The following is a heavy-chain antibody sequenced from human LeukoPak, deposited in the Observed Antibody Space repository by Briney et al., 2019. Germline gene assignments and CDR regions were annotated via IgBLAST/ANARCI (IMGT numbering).Heavy chain of an antibody. V-gene: IGHV3-7*03. CDR1: GFTFSSYW. D-gene: IGHD3-22*01. J-gene: IGHJ4*02. CDR2: IKQDGSER. Sequence: GGSLRLSCAASGFTFSSYWMSWVRQAPGKGLEWVANIKQDGSERYFVDSLKGRFAISRDNAKNSLYLQLNSLRVEDTAIYYCARDKWLSNWGQGTLVTVSS. CDR3: ARDKWLSN.